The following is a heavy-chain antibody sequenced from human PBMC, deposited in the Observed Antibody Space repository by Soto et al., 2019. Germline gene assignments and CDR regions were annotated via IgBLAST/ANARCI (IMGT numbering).Heavy chain of an antibody. Sequence: ASVKVSCKASGYTFTSYAMHWVRQAPGQRLEWMGWINAGNGNTKYSQKFQGRVTITRDTSASTAYMELSSLRSEDTAVYYCARRRYGSGSYPRSLGTTNWFDPWGQGTLVTVSS. D-gene: IGHD3-10*01. CDR1: GYTFTSYA. CDR3: ARRRYGSGSYPRSLGTTNWFDP. J-gene: IGHJ5*02. V-gene: IGHV1-3*01. CDR2: INAGNGNT.